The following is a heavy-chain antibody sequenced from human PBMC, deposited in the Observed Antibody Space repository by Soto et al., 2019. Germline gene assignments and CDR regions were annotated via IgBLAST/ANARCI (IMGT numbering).Heavy chain of an antibody. CDR3: ASQSHYSSGYSFDY. Sequence: ASVKVSCKASGYTFTSYYMHWVRQAPGQGLEWMGIINPSGGSSNYAQKFQGRVTMTRDTSTSTFYMDLSSLRAEDMAVYYCASQSHYSSGYSFDYWGQGTLVTVSS. CDR2: INPSGGSS. J-gene: IGHJ4*02. CDR1: GYTFTSYY. V-gene: IGHV1-46*01. D-gene: IGHD3-22*01.